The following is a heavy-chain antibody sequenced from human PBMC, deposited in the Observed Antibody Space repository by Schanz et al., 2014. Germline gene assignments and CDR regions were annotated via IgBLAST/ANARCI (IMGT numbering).Heavy chain of an antibody. D-gene: IGHD3-10*01. CDR2: ISSRSSHI. J-gene: IGHJ6*02. CDR1: GFTASSHS. V-gene: IGHV3-21*04. Sequence: VQLVDSGGGLVKPGGSLRLSCGVSGFTASSHSMNWVRQAPGKGLEWVSSISSRSSHIYYADSVKGRFTVSRDNAKNAVYLQMNGLRAEDTAVYYCAKDGPGGSGSYSADGGMDVWGQGTTV. CDR3: AKDGPGGSGSYSADGGMDV.